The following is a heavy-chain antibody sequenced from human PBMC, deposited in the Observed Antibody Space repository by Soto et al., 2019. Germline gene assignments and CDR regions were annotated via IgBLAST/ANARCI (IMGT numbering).Heavy chain of an antibody. CDR2: TRNKVYSFTT. D-gene: IGHD6-13*01. V-gene: IGHV3-72*01. Sequence: GGSLRLSCAASGFSFSDHYMDWVRQAPGKGLEWVGRTRNKVYSFTTDYAASLKGRFTISRDDSKDLLYLQMDSLKTEDTAVYYCATSRPISSWSGFVSRGPGTLVTVSS. CDR1: GFSFSDHY. J-gene: IGHJ4*02. CDR3: ATSRPISSWSGFVS.